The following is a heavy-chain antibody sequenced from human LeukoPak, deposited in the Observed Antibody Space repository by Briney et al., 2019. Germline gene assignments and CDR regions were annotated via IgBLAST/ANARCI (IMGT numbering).Heavy chain of an antibody. CDR3: ARRGYYYDSSGYYNWFDP. CDR2: INAGNGNT. CDR1: GYTFTSYG. D-gene: IGHD3-22*01. V-gene: IGHV1-3*03. Sequence: ASVKVSCKASGYTFTSYGISWVRQAPGQRLEWMGWINAGNGNTKYSQEFQGRVTITRDASASTAYMELSSLRSEDTAVYYCARRGYYYDSSGYYNWFDPWGQGTLVTVSS. J-gene: IGHJ5*02.